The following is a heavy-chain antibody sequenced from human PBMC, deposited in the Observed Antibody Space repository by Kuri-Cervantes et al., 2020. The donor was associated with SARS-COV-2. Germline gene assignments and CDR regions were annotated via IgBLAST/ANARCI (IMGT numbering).Heavy chain of an antibody. CDR1: GLTFSSDV. Sequence: GESLKISCTASGLTFSSDVMHWVRQAPGKGLEWVAVISYDGRNEYYTDSVKGRFTISRDNSKNTLYLQMNSLRAEDTAVYYCARVNPGSYLPFDYWGQGTLVTVSS. CDR2: ISYDGRNE. CDR3: ARVNPGSYLPFDY. D-gene: IGHD1-26*01. J-gene: IGHJ4*02. V-gene: IGHV3-30*04.